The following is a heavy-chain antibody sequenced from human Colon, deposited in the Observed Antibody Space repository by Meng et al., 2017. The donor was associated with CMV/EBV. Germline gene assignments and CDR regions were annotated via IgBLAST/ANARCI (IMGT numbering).Heavy chain of an antibody. V-gene: IGHV3-74*01. J-gene: IGHJ4*02. CDR2: INTDGTSI. CDR1: GFTFSSYW. D-gene: IGHD1/OR15-1a*01. Sequence: GGSLRLSCAASGFTFSSYWMYWVRQSPGEGLVWVSRINTDGTSIVYADSVNGRFTISRDNAKNKLHLQMNRLRVEDTAVYYCAKQGAEFDYYFDYWGQGTLVTVSS. CDR3: AKQGAEFDYYFDY.